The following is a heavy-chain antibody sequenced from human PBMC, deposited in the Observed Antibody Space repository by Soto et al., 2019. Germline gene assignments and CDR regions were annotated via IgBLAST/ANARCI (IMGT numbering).Heavy chain of an antibody. J-gene: IGHJ5*02. CDR3: ARGGRTKNWFDP. Sequence: PSETLSLTCAVYGGSFSGYYWSWIRQPPGKGLEWIGEINHSGSTNYNPSLKSRVTISVDTSKNQFSLKLSSVTAAATAVYYCARGGRTKNWFDPWGQGTLVTVSS. CDR1: GGSFSGYY. CDR2: INHSGST. V-gene: IGHV4-34*01.